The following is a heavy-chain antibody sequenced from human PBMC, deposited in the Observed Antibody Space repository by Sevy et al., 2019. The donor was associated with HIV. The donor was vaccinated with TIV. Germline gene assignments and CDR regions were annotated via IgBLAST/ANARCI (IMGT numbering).Heavy chain of an antibody. J-gene: IGHJ4*02. Sequence: VGSLRLSCAASRFTFSGYAMHWVRQAPGQGLKWVAAISYDGSIKYYADSVKGRFTISRDNSKNTLYLQMNSLRAEDTAVYYCAKDPGYSSDWYALAFYFDYWGQGTLVTVSS. CDR3: AKDPGYSSDWYALAFYFDY. CDR2: ISYDGSIK. D-gene: IGHD6-13*01. V-gene: IGHV3-30*18. CDR1: RFTFSGYA.